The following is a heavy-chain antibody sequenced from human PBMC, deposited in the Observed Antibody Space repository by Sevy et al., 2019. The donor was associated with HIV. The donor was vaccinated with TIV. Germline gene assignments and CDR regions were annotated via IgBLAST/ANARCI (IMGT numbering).Heavy chain of an antibody. CDR2: ISGSGGST. CDR3: ANIAYCGGDCYSVHDY. D-gene: IGHD2-21*02. J-gene: IGHJ4*02. Sequence: GGSLRLSCAASGFTFSSYAMSWVRQAPGKGLEWVSAISGSGGSTYYADSVKGRFTISRDNSKNTLYLQMNSLRAEDTAVYYCANIAYCGGDCYSVHDYWDQGTLVTVSS. V-gene: IGHV3-23*01. CDR1: GFTFSSYA.